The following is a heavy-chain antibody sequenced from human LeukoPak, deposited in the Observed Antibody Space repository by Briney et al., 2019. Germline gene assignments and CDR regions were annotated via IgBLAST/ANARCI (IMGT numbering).Heavy chain of an antibody. V-gene: IGHV3-30*02. Sequence: GGSLRLSCAASGFSFSSYGMHWVRQAPGRGLEWVAFIPRDGSYEKYADSVKGRFTISRDNSKNTLYLQMNSLRAEDTAVYYCAKCYPGIAAASYYYYYYMDVWGKGTTVTVSS. J-gene: IGHJ6*03. CDR2: IPRDGSYE. CDR1: GFSFSSYG. D-gene: IGHD6-13*01. CDR3: AKCYPGIAAASYYYYYYMDV.